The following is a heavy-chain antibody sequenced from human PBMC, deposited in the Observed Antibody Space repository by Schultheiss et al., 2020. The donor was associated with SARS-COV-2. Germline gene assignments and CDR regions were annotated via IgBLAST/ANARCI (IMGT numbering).Heavy chain of an antibody. V-gene: IGHV4-31*02. CDR2: MYFSGST. D-gene: IGHD1-26*01. CDR1: GGSISSGGYY. CDR3: ARAGASGSYYSLDYYGMDV. J-gene: IGHJ6*02. Sequence: SQTLSLTCAVSGGSISSGGYYWSWIRQHPGEGLEWIGHMYFSGSTNYNPSLKSRVTISVDTSKNQFSLKLSSVTAADTAVYYCARAGASGSYYSLDYYGMDVWGQGTTVTVSS.